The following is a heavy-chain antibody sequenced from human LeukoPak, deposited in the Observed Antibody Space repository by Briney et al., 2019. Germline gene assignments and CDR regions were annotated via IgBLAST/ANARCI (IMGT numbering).Heavy chain of an antibody. CDR1: GGTFSSYA. J-gene: IGHJ6*02. Sequence: SVKVSCKASGGTFSSYAISWVRQAPGQGLEWMGRIIPILGIANYAQKFQGRVTITADKSTSTAYMELSSLRSEDTAVYYCPRPGVPAAQGYYYYGMDVWGQGTTVTVSS. CDR2: IIPILGIA. V-gene: IGHV1-69*04. CDR3: PRPGVPAAQGYYYYGMDV. D-gene: IGHD2-2*01.